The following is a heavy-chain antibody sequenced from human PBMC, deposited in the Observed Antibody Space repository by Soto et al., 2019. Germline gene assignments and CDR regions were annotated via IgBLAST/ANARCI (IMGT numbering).Heavy chain of an antibody. CDR3: AHKPTVVPAATTTWFDP. D-gene: IGHD2-15*01. CDR1: GFSLSSSGEG. Sequence: QITLKESGPTLVKPTQTLTLTCTFSGFSLSSSGEGVAWIRQPPGKALEWLALIYWDDDKRYSPSLKSRLTITQDTSKRRLVLTMTNMDPVDTGTYYSAHKPTVVPAATTTWFDPWGQGTLVTVSS. CDR2: IYWDDDK. J-gene: IGHJ5*02. V-gene: IGHV2-5*02.